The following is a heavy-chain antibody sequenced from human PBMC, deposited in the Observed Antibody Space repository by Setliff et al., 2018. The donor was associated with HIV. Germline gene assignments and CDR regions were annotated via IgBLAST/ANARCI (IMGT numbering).Heavy chain of an antibody. CDR2: MNPNSGNT. CDR1: GYTFSSYV. Sequence: ASVKVSCKASGYTFSSYVINWVRQATGQGLEWMGCMNPNSGNTGYAQKFQGRVTMTRDTSISTAYMELNNLKFEDTAVYYCARARRDSYDRGRRNHYYIDAWGKGTTVTVS. J-gene: IGHJ6*03. V-gene: IGHV1-8*02. D-gene: IGHD3-22*01. CDR3: ARARRDSYDRGRRNHYYIDA.